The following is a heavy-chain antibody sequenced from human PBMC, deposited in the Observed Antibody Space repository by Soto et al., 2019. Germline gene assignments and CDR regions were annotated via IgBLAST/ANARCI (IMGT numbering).Heavy chain of an antibody. CDR3: ARRARPDFYYMDV. Sequence: EVQLAESGGGLAQPGGSLRLSGAASGFTLGGYAMDWVRQAPGRGLEYVSGISSNGVGTYYANSVQGRFTISRDNSKNTVYLQMGSLRPEDMAVYYCARRARPDFYYMDVWGKGTTVTVSS. CDR2: ISSNGVGT. D-gene: IGHD6-6*01. J-gene: IGHJ6*03. V-gene: IGHV3-64*01. CDR1: GFTLGGYA.